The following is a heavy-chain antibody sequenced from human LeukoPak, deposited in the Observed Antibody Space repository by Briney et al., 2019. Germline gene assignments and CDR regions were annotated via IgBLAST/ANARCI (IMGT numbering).Heavy chain of an antibody. J-gene: IGHJ4*02. V-gene: IGHV1-69*13. D-gene: IGHD1-26*01. Sequence: GASVKVSCKASGGTFSSYAISWERQAPGQGLEWMGGIIPIFGTANYAQKFQGRVTITADESTSTAYMELSSLRSEDTAVYYCASSIVGATYFDYWGQGTLVTVSS. CDR1: GGTFSSYA. CDR3: ASSIVGATYFDY. CDR2: IIPIFGTA.